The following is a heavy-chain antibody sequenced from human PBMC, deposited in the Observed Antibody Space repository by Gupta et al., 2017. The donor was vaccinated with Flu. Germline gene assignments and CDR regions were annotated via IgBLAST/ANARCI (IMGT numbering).Heavy chain of an antibody. Sequence: EVQLVESGGGLVQPGGSLRLPCAASGFTFSSYEMNWVRQAPGKGLEWVSYISSSGSTIYYADSVKGRFTISRDNAKNSLYLQMNSLRAEDTAVYYCALREDTAMVPFDYWGQGTLVTVSS. CDR3: ALREDTAMVPFDY. CDR2: ISSSGSTI. V-gene: IGHV3-48*03. D-gene: IGHD5-18*01. CDR1: GFTFSSYE. J-gene: IGHJ4*02.